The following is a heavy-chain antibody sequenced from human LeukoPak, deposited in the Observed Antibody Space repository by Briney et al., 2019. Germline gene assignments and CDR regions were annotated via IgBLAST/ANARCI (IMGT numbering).Heavy chain of an antibody. CDR1: GGTFSSYA. J-gene: IGHJ4*02. Sequence: SVKVSCKASGGTFSSYAMSWVRQAPGQGLVWMGGIIPIFGTANYAQKFQGRVTITADESTSTAYMELSSLRSEDTAVYYCAKAGYCSSTSCSRGDYWGQGTLVTVSS. D-gene: IGHD2-2*01. CDR3: AKAGYCSSTSCSRGDY. CDR2: IIPIFGTA. V-gene: IGHV1-69*13.